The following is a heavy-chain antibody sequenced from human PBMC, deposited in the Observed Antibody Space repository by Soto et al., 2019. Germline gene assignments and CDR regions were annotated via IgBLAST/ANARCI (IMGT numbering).Heavy chain of an antibody. J-gene: IGHJ6*03. CDR2: ISGSGST. Sequence: EVQLLESGGGLVQPGGSLRLSCAAAGFTVSSYAMSWVRKAPGKGLEWVSVISGSGSTYSADSVKGRFTISRDSSKNTVYLQMHSLRAEDTAVYYCAKALRFTFTTGYYMDVWGRGTTVTFSS. CDR3: AKALRFTFTTGYYMDV. D-gene: IGHD3-16*01. CDR1: GFTVSSYA. V-gene: IGHV3-23*01.